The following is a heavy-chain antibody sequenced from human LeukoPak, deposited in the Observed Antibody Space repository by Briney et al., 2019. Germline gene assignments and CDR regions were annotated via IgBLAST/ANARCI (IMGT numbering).Heavy chain of an antibody. CDR1: GFTFSAYT. J-gene: IGHJ4*02. Sequence: GGSLRLSCAASGFTFSAYTINWVRQAPGRGLEWVSSISSSSSYIYYADSAKGRFTISRDNAKNSLYLQMNSLRAEDTAVYYCARGGGCEWLWPLDYWGQGTLVTVSS. CDR3: ARGGGCEWLWPLDY. D-gene: IGHD3-3*01. CDR2: ISSSSSYI. V-gene: IGHV3-21*01.